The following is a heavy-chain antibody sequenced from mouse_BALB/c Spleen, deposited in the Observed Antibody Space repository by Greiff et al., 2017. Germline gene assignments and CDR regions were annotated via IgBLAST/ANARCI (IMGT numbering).Heavy chain of an antibody. CDR2: ISSGGGST. J-gene: IGHJ3*01. CDR3: AIYYYGSRRFAY. D-gene: IGHD1-1*01. Sequence: EVMLVESGGGLVKPGGSLKLSCAASGFAFSSYDMSWVRQTPEKRLEWVAYISSGGGSTYYPDTVKGRFTISRDNAKNTLYLQMSSLKSEDTAMYYCAIYYYGSRRFAYWGQGTLVTVSA. V-gene: IGHV5-12-1*01. CDR1: GFAFSSYD.